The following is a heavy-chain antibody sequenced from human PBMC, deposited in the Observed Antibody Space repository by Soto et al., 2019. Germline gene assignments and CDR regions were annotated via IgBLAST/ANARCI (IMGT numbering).Heavy chain of an antibody. D-gene: IGHD2-2*01. Sequence: ATVTVSCRASGYSFTCYYMHWVRQSPGQGLEWMGIINPSGGSTRYAQKFQGRVTMTRDTSTSTVYMEMSSLRSEDTAVYYCARAGVPTDEPYDGMDVRTRGCTVTV. J-gene: IGHJ6*02. CDR1: GYSFTCYY. CDR3: ARAGVPTDEPYDGMDV. CDR2: INPSGGST. V-gene: IGHV1-46*01.